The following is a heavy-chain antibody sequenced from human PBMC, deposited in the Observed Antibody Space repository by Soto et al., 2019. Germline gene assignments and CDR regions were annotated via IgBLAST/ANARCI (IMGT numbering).Heavy chain of an antibody. Sequence: GGSLRLSCAASGFTFSSYAMHWVRQAPGKGLEWVAVISYDGSNKYYADSVKGRFTISRDNSKNTLYLQMNSLRAEDTAVYYCARGGEPGYSSGWNAKPSSGYQRSYYFDYWGQGTLVTVSS. V-gene: IGHV3-30-3*01. CDR2: ISYDGSNK. J-gene: IGHJ4*02. CDR3: ARGGEPGYSSGWNAKPSSGYQRSYYFDY. CDR1: GFTFSSYA. D-gene: IGHD6-19*01.